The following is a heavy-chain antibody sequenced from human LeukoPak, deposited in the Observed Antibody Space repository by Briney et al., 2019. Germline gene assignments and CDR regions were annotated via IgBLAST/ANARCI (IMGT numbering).Heavy chain of an antibody. CDR3: ATMTVASAFDY. CDR1: GFTSEFTFRDFA. CDR2: ISSSGGTK. V-gene: IGHV3-48*03. J-gene: IGHJ4*02. Sequence: GGSLRLSCVVSGFTSEFTFRDFAMYWERQGPGKGREWGSYISSSGGTKYYADSVKGRFTISRTNAKKSLLLQMNSLSAEDTAVYYCATMTVASAFDYWGQGSLVTVSS. D-gene: IGHD6-19*01.